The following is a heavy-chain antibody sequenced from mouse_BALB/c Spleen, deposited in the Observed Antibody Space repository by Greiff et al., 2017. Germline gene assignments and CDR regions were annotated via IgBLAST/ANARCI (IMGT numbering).Heavy chain of an antibody. CDR2: ISYSGST. V-gene: IGHV3-2*02. D-gene: IGHD2-14*01. CDR3: AKANRYEANYYAMDY. Sequence: EVQLQESGPGLVKLSQSLSLTCTVTGYSITSDYAWNWIRQFPGNKLEWMGYISYSGSTSYNPSLKSRISITRDTSKNQFFLQLNSVTTEDTATYYCAKANRYEANYYAMDYWGQGTSVTVSS. J-gene: IGHJ4*01. CDR1: GYSITSDYA.